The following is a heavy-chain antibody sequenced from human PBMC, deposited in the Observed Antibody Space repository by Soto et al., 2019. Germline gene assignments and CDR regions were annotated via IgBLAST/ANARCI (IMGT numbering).Heavy chain of an antibody. J-gene: IGHJ6*02. CDR2: IIPIFGTA. CDR1: GGTFSSYA. V-gene: IGHV1-69*01. D-gene: IGHD4-17*01. CDR3: ASLLTTVTTHDYYYYGMDV. Sequence: QVQLVQSGAEVKKPGSSVKVSCKASGGTFSSYAISWVRQAPGQGLEWMGGIIPIFGTANYAQKFQGRVTITADESTSTAYMELSSLRSEDTAVYYCASLLTTVTTHDYYYYGMDVWGQGTTVTVSS.